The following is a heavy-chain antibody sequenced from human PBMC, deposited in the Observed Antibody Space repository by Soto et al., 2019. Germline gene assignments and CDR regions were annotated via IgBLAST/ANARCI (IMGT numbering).Heavy chain of an antibody. CDR1: GGSISSYY. Sequence: PSETLSLTCTVSGGSISSYYWSWIRQPPGKGLEWIGYIYYSGSTNYNPSLKSRVTISVDTSKNQFSLKLSSVTAADTAVYYCAGHSGSYCSGTSCYSAYYYGMDVWGQGTTVTVSS. D-gene: IGHD2-2*01. CDR3: AGHSGSYCSGTSCYSAYYYGMDV. V-gene: IGHV4-59*08. CDR2: IYYSGST. J-gene: IGHJ6*02.